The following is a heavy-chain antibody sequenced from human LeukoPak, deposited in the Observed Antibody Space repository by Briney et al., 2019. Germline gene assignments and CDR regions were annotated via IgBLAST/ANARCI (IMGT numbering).Heavy chain of an antibody. J-gene: IGHJ5*02. V-gene: IGHV3-9*01. CDR1: GFTFDDYA. D-gene: IGHD3-10*01. CDR2: ISWNSGSI. Sequence: GGSLRLSCAASGFTFDDYAMHWVRQAPGKGLEWVSGISWNSGSIGYADSVKGRFTISRDNANNSLYLQMNSLRAEDTALYYCAKSVRYGYGPGAGWFDPWGQGTLVTVSS. CDR3: AKSVRYGYGPGAGWFDP.